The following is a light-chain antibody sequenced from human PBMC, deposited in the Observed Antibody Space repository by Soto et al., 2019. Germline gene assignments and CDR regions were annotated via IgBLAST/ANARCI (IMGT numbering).Light chain of an antibody. CDR1: QNLHSY. Sequence: EIVLTQSPATLSVSPGERVTLSCRASQNLHSYLAWYQQKPGQAPRLLIYDASNRATGIPARFSGSGSGTDFTLTISRLEPEDFAVYYCQKRSNWPPITFGQGTRLEIK. CDR3: QKRSNWPPIT. V-gene: IGKV3-11*01. CDR2: DAS. J-gene: IGKJ5*01.